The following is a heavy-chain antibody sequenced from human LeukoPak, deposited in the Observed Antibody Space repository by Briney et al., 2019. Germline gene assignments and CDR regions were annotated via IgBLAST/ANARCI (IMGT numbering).Heavy chain of an antibody. V-gene: IGHV3-30*04. D-gene: IGHD2-8*01. CDR1: GFTFSSYA. CDR3: AKEGCTSTSCASDY. CDR2: ISYDGSNK. J-gene: IGHJ4*02. Sequence: GGSLRPSCAASGFTFSSYAMHWVRQAPGKGLEWVAVISYDGSNKYYADSVKGRFTISRDNSKNTLYLQMNSLRAEDTAVYYCAKEGCTSTSCASDYWGQGALVTVSS.